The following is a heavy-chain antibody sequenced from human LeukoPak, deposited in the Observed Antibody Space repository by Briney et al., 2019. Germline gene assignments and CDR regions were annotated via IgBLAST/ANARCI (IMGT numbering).Heavy chain of an antibody. J-gene: IGHJ4*02. V-gene: IGHV3-23*01. CDR3: ARYSSGALVY. CDR2: ISGSGGST. CDR1: GFTFSSYA. Sequence: PGGSLRLSCAASGFTFSSYAMSWVRQAPGKGLEWVSAISGSGGSTYYADSVKGRFTISREHAKNSLYLQMNSLRAEGTAVYYCARYSSGALVYWGQGTLVTVSS. D-gene: IGHD5-18*01.